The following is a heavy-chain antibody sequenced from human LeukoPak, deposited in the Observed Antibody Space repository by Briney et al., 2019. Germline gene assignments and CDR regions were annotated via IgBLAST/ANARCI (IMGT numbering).Heavy chain of an antibody. CDR2: ISSSGSTI. CDR1: GFTFSTYW. V-gene: IGHV3-48*04. Sequence: GGSLRLSCAASGFTFSTYWMNWVRQAPGKGLEWVSYISSSGSTIYYADSVKGRFTISRDNAKNSLYLQMNSLRAEDTAVYYCARVAAAGTYYFDSWGQGALVTVSS. CDR3: ARVAAAGTYYFDS. J-gene: IGHJ4*02. D-gene: IGHD6-13*01.